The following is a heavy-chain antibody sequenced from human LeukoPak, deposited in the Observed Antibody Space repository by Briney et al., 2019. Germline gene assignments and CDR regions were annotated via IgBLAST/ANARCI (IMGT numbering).Heavy chain of an antibody. D-gene: IGHD4-11*01. CDR2: ISGSGGST. J-gene: IGHJ5*02. CDR3: AKAGSNYPNNWFDP. V-gene: IGHV3-23*01. Sequence: GGSLRLSCAASRFTFSNYAMSWVRQAPGKGLEWVSGISGSGGSTFYADSVKGRFTISRDNSKNTLYLQMNSLRAEDTAICYCAKAGSNYPNNWFDPWGQGTLVTVSS. CDR1: RFTFSNYA.